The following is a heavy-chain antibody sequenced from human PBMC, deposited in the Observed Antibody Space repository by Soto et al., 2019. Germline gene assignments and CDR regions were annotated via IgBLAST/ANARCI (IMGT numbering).Heavy chain of an antibody. CDR3: ARDEYYDSSGYYYDLRY. CDR1: GGTFSSYT. V-gene: IGHV1-69*04. J-gene: IGHJ4*02. Sequence: ASVKVSCKASGGTFSSYTISWVRQAPGQGLEWMGRIIPILGISNYAQKFQGRVTITADKSTSTAYMELSSLRSEDTAVYYCARDEYYDSSGYYYDLRYWGQGSLVTVAT. CDR2: IIPILGIS. D-gene: IGHD3-22*01.